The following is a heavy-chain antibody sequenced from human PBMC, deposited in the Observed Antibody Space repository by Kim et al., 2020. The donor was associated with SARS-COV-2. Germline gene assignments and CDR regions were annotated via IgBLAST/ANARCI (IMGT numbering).Heavy chain of an antibody. CDR3: ARDYDISIYYGMDV. V-gene: IGHV3-66*01. CDR2: IYSGGST. J-gene: IGHJ6*02. CDR1: GFTVSSNY. Sequence: GGSLRLSCAASGFTVSSNYMSWVRQAPGKGLEWVSVIYSGGSTYYADSVKGRFTISRDNSKNTLYIQMNSLRAEDTAVYYCARDYDISIYYGMDVWGQGT. D-gene: IGHD3-9*01.